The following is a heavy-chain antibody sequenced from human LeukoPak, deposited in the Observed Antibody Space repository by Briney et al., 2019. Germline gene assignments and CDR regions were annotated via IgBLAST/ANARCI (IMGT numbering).Heavy chain of an antibody. J-gene: IGHJ3*02. Sequence: ASVKVSCKASGGTFSSYAISWVRQAPGQGLEWMGWITPIFGTANYAQKFQGRVTITSDESTSTAYMELSSLRSDDTAVYYCARGSYYRSGSYPPCAFDIWGQGTLVTVSS. CDR3: ARGSYYRSGSYPPCAFDI. CDR2: ITPIFGTA. D-gene: IGHD3-10*01. V-gene: IGHV1-69*13. CDR1: GGTFSSYA.